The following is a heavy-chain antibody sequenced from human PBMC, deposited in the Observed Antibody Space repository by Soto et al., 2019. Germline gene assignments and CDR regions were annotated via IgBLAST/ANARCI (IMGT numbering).Heavy chain of an antibody. CDR2: ISSSSSHI. V-gene: IGHV3-21*01. Sequence: GGSLRLSCAASGFTLSTYSKNWVRQAPGKGLEWVSSISSSSSHIYYADSVKGRFTISRDNAKNSLSLQMNSLRAADTAVDYCVTDSSWKMATEYSRLDVWGQGTLVTVSS. CDR3: VTDSSWKMATEYSRLDV. J-gene: IGHJ5*01. CDR1: GFTLSTYS. D-gene: IGHD5-12*01.